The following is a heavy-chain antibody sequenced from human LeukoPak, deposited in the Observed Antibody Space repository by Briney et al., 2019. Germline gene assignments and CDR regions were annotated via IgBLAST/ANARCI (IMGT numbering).Heavy chain of an antibody. D-gene: IGHD6-6*01. J-gene: IGHJ4*02. V-gene: IGHV4-4*02. Sequence: SETLSLTCAVSGGSISSSNWWSWVRQPPGKGLEWIGEIYHSGRTNYNPSLKSRVTISVDTSKNQFSLKLSSVTAADTAVYYCARSGIAARTFDYWGQGTLVTVSS. CDR3: ARSGIAARTFDY. CDR2: IYHSGRT. CDR1: GGSISSSNW.